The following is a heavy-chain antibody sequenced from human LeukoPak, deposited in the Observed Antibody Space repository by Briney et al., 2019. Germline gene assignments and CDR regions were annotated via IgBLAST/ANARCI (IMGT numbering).Heavy chain of an antibody. V-gene: IGHV3-9*03. J-gene: IGHJ4*02. CDR3: AKSNGYSSSWALDY. CDR2: ISWNSGSI. CDR1: GFTFDDYA. D-gene: IGHD6-13*01. Sequence: GRSLRLSCAASGFTFDDYAMHWVRQAPGKGLEWVLGISWNSGSIGYADSVKGRFTISRDNAKNSMYLQMNSLRAEDMALYYCAKSNGYSSSWALDYWGQGTLVTVSS.